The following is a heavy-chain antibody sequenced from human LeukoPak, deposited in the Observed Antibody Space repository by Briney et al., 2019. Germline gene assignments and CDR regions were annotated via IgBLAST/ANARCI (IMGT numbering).Heavy chain of an antibody. J-gene: IGHJ4*02. CDR2: ISYDGSNK. Sequence: GGSLRLSCAASGFTFSSYAMHWVRQAPGKGLEWVALISYDGSNKYYADSVKGRFSISRDNSKNTLYLQMNSLRLEDTAVYYCARAESVGSNPEFDYWGQGTLVTGSS. CDR3: ARAESVGSNPEFDY. CDR1: GFTFSSYA. V-gene: IGHV3-30*04. D-gene: IGHD1-26*01.